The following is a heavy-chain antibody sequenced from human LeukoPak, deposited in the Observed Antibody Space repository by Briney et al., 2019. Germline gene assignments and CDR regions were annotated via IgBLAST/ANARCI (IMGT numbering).Heavy chain of an antibody. CDR2: INHSGST. CDR3: TGGRVRYCSSTSCPRGYAFDI. J-gene: IGHJ3*02. V-gene: IGHV4-34*01. CDR1: GGSFCGYY. Sequence: SETLSLTCAVHGGSFCGYYWSWIRQPLGKGLEWIGEINHSGSTNYNPSLKCRVNISVDTSKNQLCLKLRSVASAATARAYFTGGRVRYCSSTSCPRGYAFDIWGQETMVTVSS. D-gene: IGHD2-2*01.